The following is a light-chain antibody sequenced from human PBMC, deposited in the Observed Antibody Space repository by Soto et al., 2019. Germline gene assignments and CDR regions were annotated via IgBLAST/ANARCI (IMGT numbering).Light chain of an antibody. CDR2: GAS. CDR3: QHSVSSRP. V-gene: IGKV3-20*01. CDR1: QSVGNN. Sequence: EIGIAQSPATLSVSPEERASLSCRASQSVGNNLAWYQQKPGQAPRLLIYGASRRATGIPDRFSGTGSGTDFTLTFSRLEPEDFAVYYCQHSVSSRPFGQGTKVDVK. J-gene: IGKJ1*01.